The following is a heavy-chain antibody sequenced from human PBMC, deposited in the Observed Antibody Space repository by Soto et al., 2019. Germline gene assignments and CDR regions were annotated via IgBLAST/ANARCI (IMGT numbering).Heavy chain of an antibody. Sequence: GGSLRLSCAASGFTFSSYAMHWVRQAPGKGLEWVAVISYDGSNKYYADSVKGRFTISRDNSKNTLYLQMNSLRAEDTAVYYCARDPSPARAYGQYYFDYWGQGTLVTVSS. CDR3: ARDPSPARAYGQYYFDY. CDR2: ISYDGSNK. D-gene: IGHD1-26*01. J-gene: IGHJ4*02. V-gene: IGHV3-30-3*01. CDR1: GFTFSSYA.